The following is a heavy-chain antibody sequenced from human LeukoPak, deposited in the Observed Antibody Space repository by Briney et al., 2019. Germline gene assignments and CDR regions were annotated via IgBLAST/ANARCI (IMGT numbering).Heavy chain of an antibody. CDR1: GFTFSSYS. CDR2: ISSSSSTI. D-gene: IGHD4-17*01. V-gene: IGHV3-48*01. J-gene: IGHJ4*02. CDR3: AKDPGNYDDYVAFDY. Sequence: SGGSLRLSCAASGFTFSSYSMNWVRQAPGQGLEWVSYISSSSSTIYYADSVKGRFTISRDNTKNTLYLQMNSLRAEDTAVYYCAKDPGNYDDYVAFDYWGQGTLVTVSS.